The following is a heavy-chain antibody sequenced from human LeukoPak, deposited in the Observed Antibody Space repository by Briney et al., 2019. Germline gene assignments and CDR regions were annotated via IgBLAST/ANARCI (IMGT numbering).Heavy chain of an antibody. D-gene: IGHD5-24*01. CDR1: GYSFTSYW. CDR2: IYPGDSDT. Sequence: GESLKISCKGSGYSFTSYWIGWVRQMPGKGLEWMGIIYPGDSDTRYSPSFQGQVTISADKSISTADLQWSSLRASDTAMYYCARQVEVEMAGNFDYWGQGTMVTVSS. J-gene: IGHJ4*02. V-gene: IGHV5-51*01. CDR3: ARQVEVEMAGNFDY.